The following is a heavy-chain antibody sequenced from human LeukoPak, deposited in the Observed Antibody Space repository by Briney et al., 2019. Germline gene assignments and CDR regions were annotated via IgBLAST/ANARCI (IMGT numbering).Heavy chain of an antibody. D-gene: IGHD1-26*01. CDR1: GYTFINYY. CDR2: INPNSGGT. J-gene: IGHJ3*02. CDR3: ARGAEIVGATNLVGDAFDI. Sequence: EASVKVSCKASGYTFINYYMHWVRQAPGQGLEWMGWINPNSGGTNYAQKFQGRVTMTRDTSISTVYMDLSRLRSEDTAVYYCARGAEIVGATNLVGDAFDIWGQGTMVTVSS. V-gene: IGHV1-2*02.